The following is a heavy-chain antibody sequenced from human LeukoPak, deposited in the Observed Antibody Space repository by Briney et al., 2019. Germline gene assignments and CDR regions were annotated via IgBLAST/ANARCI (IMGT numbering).Heavy chain of an antibody. J-gene: IGHJ3*02. Sequence: ASVKVSCKVSGYTFTDYYMHWVQQAPGKGLEWVGLVDPEDGETIYAEKFQGRVTITADTSTDTAYMELSSLRSEDTAVYYCATQGYDSSGTGGPGAFDIWGQGTMVTVSS. CDR1: GYTFTDYY. D-gene: IGHD3-22*01. V-gene: IGHV1-69-2*01. CDR2: VDPEDGET. CDR3: ATQGYDSSGTGGPGAFDI.